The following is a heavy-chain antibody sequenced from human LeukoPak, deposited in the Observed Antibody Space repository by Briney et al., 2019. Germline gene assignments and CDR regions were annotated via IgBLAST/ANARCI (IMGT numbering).Heavy chain of an antibody. Sequence: SQTLSLTCTVSGDSISSGRSYWSWTRQPAGKGLEWSGRIHSTGGTEYYPSLKRRVTISVDTAKNQFSLKLTSVTAADTAVYYCARCTSTTCYNFDYWGQGTLVTVSS. V-gene: IGHV4-61*02. CDR3: ARCTSTTCYNFDY. D-gene: IGHD2/OR15-2a*01. CDR2: IHSTGGT. J-gene: IGHJ4*02. CDR1: GDSISSGRSY.